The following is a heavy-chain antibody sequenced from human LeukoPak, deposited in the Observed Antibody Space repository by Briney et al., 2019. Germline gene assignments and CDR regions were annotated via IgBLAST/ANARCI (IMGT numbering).Heavy chain of an antibody. D-gene: IGHD5-18*01. CDR1: GFTFSNAW. J-gene: IGHJ4*02. CDR3: TTDWFYGYLAWDC. CDR2: IKSKTDGGTT. Sequence: GGSLRLSGAASGFTFSNAWMSWVRQAPGKGLEWVGRIKSKTDGGTTDYAAPVKGRFTISRDDSKNTLYLQMNSLKTEDTAVYYCTTDWFYGYLAWDCWGQGTLVTVSS. V-gene: IGHV3-15*01.